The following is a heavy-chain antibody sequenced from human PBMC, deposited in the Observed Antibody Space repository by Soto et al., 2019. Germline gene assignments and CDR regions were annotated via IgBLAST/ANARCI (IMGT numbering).Heavy chain of an antibody. D-gene: IGHD2-2*01. CDR1: GGTLSSYA. CDR2: FIPVWGTA. V-gene: IGHV1-69*06. Sequence: QVQLVQSGAEVKKPGSSVKVSCKASGGTLSSYAISWVRQAPGQGLEWMGGFIPVWGTANYAQKFRGRITLTADTATSTAYMELSSLRSEDTAVYYCAREGASYQLRPRVLYYGMDIGGQGTTVTVS. J-gene: IGHJ6*02. CDR3: AREGASYQLRPRVLYYGMDI.